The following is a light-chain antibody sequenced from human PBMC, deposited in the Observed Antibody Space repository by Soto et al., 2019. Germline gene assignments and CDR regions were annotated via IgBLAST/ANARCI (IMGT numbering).Light chain of an antibody. Sequence: EIVLTQSPGTLPLSPGEGATLACRASQTISSNFLAWYQQKPGQAPRLLIYGVTISATGIPDRFSGSGSGTDFSLTISRLEPEDFAVYYCQQCGSSPWTFGQGTTVEIK. CDR2: GVT. J-gene: IGKJ1*01. CDR1: QTISSNF. CDR3: QQCGSSPWT. V-gene: IGKV3-20*01.